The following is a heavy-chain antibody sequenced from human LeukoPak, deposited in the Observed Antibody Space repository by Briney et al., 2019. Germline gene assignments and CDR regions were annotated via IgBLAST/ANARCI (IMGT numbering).Heavy chain of an antibody. Sequence: ASVKVSCKASGYTFTSYGISWVRQAPGQGLEWVGWISAYNGNTNYAQKLQGRVTMTTDTSTSTAYMELRSLRSDDTAVYYCARDSSLLWFGELLYVGAFDIWGQGTMVTVSS. CDR3: ARDSSLLWFGELLYVGAFDI. CDR2: ISAYNGNT. D-gene: IGHD3-10*01. CDR1: GYTFTSYG. J-gene: IGHJ3*02. V-gene: IGHV1-18*01.